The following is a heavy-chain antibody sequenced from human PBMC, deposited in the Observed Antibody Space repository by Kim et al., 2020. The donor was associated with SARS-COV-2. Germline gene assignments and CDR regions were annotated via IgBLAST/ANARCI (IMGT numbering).Heavy chain of an antibody. D-gene: IGHD3-3*01. Sequence: GGSLRLSCAASGFTFSSYAMNWVRQAPGKGLEWVSTISGSGGSTYYADSVKGRFTISRDNSKNTLYLQMNSLRAEDTAVYYCARNVPCYDFWCAYTYYYYYYYIHLWGKGTADTVSS. V-gene: IGHV3-23*01. J-gene: IGHJ6*03. CDR2: ISGSGGST. CDR1: GFTFSSYA. CDR3: ARNVPCYDFWCAYTYYYYYYYIHL.